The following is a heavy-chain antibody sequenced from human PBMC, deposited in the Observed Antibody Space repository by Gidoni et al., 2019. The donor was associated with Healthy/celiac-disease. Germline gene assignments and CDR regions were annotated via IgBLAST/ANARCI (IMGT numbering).Heavy chain of an antibody. D-gene: IGHD3-3*01. Sequence: EVQLLESGGGVVQPGGSLRPSCAASGFTFSSYSMSWVRQAPGKGLEWVSAISGSGGSTYYADSVKCRFTISRDNSKTTLYLQMNSLSAEDTAVYYCAKDDHDGAFDIWGQGTMVTVSS. CDR2: ISGSGGST. CDR3: AKDDHDGAFDI. CDR1: GFTFSSYS. V-gene: IGHV3-23*01. J-gene: IGHJ3*02.